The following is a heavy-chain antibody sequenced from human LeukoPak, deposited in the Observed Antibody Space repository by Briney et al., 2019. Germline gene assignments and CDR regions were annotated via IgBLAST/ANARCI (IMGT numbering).Heavy chain of an antibody. V-gene: IGHV4-61*02. CDR3: ARDDSALSLEWSTPFDY. CDR2: IYTSGST. CDR1: GGSISSGSYY. Sequence: PSETLSLTCTVSGGSISSGSYYWSWIRQPAGKGLEWIGRIYTSGSTNYNPSLKSRVTISVDTSKNQFSLKLSSVTAADTAVYYCARDDSALSLEWSTPFDYWGQGTLVTVSS. J-gene: IGHJ4*02. D-gene: IGHD3-3*01.